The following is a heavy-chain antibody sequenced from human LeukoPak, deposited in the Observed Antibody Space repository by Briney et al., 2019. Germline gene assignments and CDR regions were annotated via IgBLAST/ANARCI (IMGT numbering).Heavy chain of an antibody. V-gene: IGHV3-23*01. J-gene: IGHJ4*02. CDR1: GFTFSSYA. D-gene: IGHD6-19*01. CDR2: ISGSAGNT. Sequence: GGSLRLSCEASGFTFSSYAMSWVRQAPGRGLEWVSGISGSAGNTYYADSVKGRFTISRDNSKNTLYLQMNSLRAEDTAVYYCAKDLRSAWYYFVDWGQGTLVTVSS. CDR3: AKDLRSAWYYFVD.